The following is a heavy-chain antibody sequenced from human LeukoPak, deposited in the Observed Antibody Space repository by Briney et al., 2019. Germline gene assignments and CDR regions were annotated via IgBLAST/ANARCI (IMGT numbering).Heavy chain of an antibody. CDR2: ISSSSSYI. V-gene: IGHV3-21*01. J-gene: IGHJ6*02. D-gene: IGHD3-3*02. CDR3: ARDSFIFYGMDV. CDR1: GFDVSDTY. Sequence: GGSLRLSCAASGFDVSDTYMSWVRQAPGKGLEWVSSISSSSSYIYYADSVKGRFTISRDNAKNSLYLQMNSLRAEDTAVYYCARDSFIFYGMDVWGQGTTVTVSS.